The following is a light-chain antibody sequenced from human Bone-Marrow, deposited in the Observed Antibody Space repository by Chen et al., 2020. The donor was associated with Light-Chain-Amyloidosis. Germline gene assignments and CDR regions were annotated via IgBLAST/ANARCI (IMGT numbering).Light chain of an antibody. CDR1: NIGSTS. Sequence: SSVLTQPSSVSVAPGQTATIACGGNNIGSTSVNWYQQTPGQAPLLVVYDDSDRPSGIPERLSGSNWGNTATLTISRVEAGDEADYYCQVWDRSSDRPVFGGGTKLTVL. J-gene: IGLJ3*02. CDR3: QVWDRSSDRPV. CDR2: DDS. V-gene: IGLV3-21*02.